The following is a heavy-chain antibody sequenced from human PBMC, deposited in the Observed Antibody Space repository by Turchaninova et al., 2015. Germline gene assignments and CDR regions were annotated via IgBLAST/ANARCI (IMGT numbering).Heavy chain of an antibody. CDR2: INNNTGNP. CDR1: GYTFTSYA. V-gene: IGHV7-4-1*02. J-gene: IGHJ4*02. CDR3: ARDKRVRRVTPPVGY. Sequence: QVQLVQSGSELKKPGASVKVSCKASGYTFTSYAMNWVRQAPGQGLEWMGWINNNTGNPTYAQGFTGRFVFSLDPSGSTAYVQLISLKAEGTAVYYCARDKRVRRVTPPVGYWGQGTLVTVSS. D-gene: IGHD2-21*02.